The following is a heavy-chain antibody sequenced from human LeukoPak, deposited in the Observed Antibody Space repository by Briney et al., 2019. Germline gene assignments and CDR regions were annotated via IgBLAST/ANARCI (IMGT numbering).Heavy chain of an antibody. J-gene: IGHJ6*02. CDR3: ARVNYDFWSGYYGDYGMDV. D-gene: IGHD3-3*01. V-gene: IGHV4-59*01. CDR2: IYYSGST. Sequence: SETLSLTCTVSGGSISSYYWSRIRQPPGKGLEWIGYIYYSGSTNYNPSLKSRVTISVDTSKNQFSLKLSSVTAADTAVYYCARVNYDFWSGYYGDYGMDVWGQGTTVTVSS. CDR1: GGSISSYY.